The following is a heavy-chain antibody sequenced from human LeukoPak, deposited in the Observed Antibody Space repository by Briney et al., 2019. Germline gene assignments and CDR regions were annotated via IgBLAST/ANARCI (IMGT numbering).Heavy chain of an antibody. CDR3: ARGPLYCSSTSCYKGPYYYYGMDV. D-gene: IGHD2-2*02. Sequence: SQTLSLTCAVSGGSISSGGYSWSWIRQPPGKGLEWIGYIYHSGSTYYNPSLKSRVTISVDRSKNQFSLKLSSVTAADTAVYYCARGPLYCSSTSCYKGPYYYYGMDVCGQGTTVTVSS. V-gene: IGHV4-30-2*01. J-gene: IGHJ6*02. CDR2: IYHSGST. CDR1: GGSISSGGYS.